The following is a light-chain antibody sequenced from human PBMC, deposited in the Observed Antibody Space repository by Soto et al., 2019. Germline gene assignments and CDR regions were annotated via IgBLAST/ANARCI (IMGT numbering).Light chain of an antibody. V-gene: IGKV1-39*01. CDR1: QSINTY. J-gene: IGKJ2*01. CDR3: QQSFRSYT. Sequence: DIQMTQSPSSLSASVGDRVTITCRASQSINTYLNWYQHKPGKAPKLLIYAASSLQSGVPSRFSGSGSGTEFTLTIRVLQHEDFASYFCQQSFRSYTFGQGTKLE. CDR2: AAS.